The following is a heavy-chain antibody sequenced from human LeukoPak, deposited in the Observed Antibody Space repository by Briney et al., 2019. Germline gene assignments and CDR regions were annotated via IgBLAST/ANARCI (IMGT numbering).Heavy chain of an antibody. CDR1: GGSFSGYY. Sequence: SETLSLTCAAYGGSFSGYYWSWIRQPPGKGLEWIGEINHSGSTNYNPSLKSRVTISVDTSKNQFSLKLSSVTAADTAGYYCARSWWVRGWFDPWGQGTLVTVSS. CDR2: INHSGST. V-gene: IGHV4-34*01. J-gene: IGHJ5*02. D-gene: IGHD2-15*01. CDR3: ARSWWVRGWFDP.